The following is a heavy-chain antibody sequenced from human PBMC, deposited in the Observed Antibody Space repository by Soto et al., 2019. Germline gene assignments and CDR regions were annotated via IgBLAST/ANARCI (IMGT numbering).Heavy chain of an antibody. CDR2: ISGSGSTT. CDR1: GFTFSTYA. Sequence: EVQLLESGGGLVQPGGSLRLSCAASGFTFSTYAMSWVRQAPGKGLEWVSAISGSGSTTYYTDSVKGRFTISRDNSKNPLYPQMNSVRAEARTLYFCAEEVAIPCVWGQGPLVTVSA. CDR3: AEEVAIPCV. J-gene: IGHJ4*02. D-gene: IGHD2-15*01. V-gene: IGHV3-23*01.